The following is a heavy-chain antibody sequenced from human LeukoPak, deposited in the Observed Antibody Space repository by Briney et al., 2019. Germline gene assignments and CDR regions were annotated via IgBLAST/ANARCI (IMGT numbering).Heavy chain of an antibody. J-gene: IGHJ4*02. CDR3: ARRTGLFAPAGSD. D-gene: IGHD6-13*01. CDR1: GGSISSSSYY. CDR2: IYYAGDT. V-gene: IGHV4-39*01. Sequence: SETLSLTCTVSGGSISSSSYYWGWIRQPPGKGMEWIGTIYYAGDTYYNPSLKSRVTMSVDTSKNQLSLKLTSVTAADAAVYYCARRTGLFAPAGSDWGQGTLVIVSS.